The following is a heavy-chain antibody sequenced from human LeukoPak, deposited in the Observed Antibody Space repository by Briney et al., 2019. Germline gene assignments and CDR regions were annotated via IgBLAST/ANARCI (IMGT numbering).Heavy chain of an antibody. V-gene: IGHV3-7*01. CDR3: AREKEANWNDVYFDY. CDR1: GFTFSSYW. J-gene: IGHJ4*02. CDR2: IKQDGSEK. Sequence: GGSLRLSCAASGFTFSSYWMSWVRQAPGKGLEWVANIKQDGSEKYYVDSVKGRFTISRDNAKNSLYLQMNSLRAEDTAVYYCAREKEANWNDVYFDYWGQGTLVTVSS. D-gene: IGHD1-20*01.